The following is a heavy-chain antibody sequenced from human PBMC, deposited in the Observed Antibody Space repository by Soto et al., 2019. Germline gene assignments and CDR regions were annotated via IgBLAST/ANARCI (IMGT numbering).Heavy chain of an antibody. Sequence: ASVKVSCKASGYTFTSYAMHWVRQAPGQRLEWMGWINAGNGNTKYSQKFQGRVTITRDTSASTAYMELSSLRSEDTAVYYCARDERPFLLYSNYQARGTNWFDPWGQGTLVTVSS. CDR2: INAGNGNT. J-gene: IGHJ5*02. CDR1: GYTFTSYA. CDR3: ARDERPFLLYSNYQARGTNWFDP. V-gene: IGHV1-3*01. D-gene: IGHD4-4*01.